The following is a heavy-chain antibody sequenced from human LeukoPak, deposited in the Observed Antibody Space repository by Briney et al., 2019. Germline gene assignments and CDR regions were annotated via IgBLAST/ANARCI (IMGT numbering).Heavy chain of an antibody. CDR1: GGSISSGGYY. Sequence: SETLSLTCTVSGGSISSGGYYWSWIRQPAGKGLEGIGRIYTSGTTNYNPSLKSRVTISVDTSKNQFSLKLNSVTATDTAVYYCARGQGSSWSYYYYYYMDVWGKGTTVTVSS. V-gene: IGHV4-61*02. J-gene: IGHJ6*03. CDR2: IYTSGTT. D-gene: IGHD6-13*01. CDR3: ARGQGSSWSYYYYYYMDV.